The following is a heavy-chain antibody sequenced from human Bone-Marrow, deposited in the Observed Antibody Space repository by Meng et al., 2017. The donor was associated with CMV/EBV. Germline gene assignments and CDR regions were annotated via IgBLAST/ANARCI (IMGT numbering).Heavy chain of an antibody. Sequence: SISSGGYYWSWSGQHPGKELEWIGYIYYSGSTYYTPSIKSRVTISVVASKNQFSLKLSSVTAADTDVSYCARGSYGDYVGGRAHFDYWGQGTLVTVSS. CDR3: ARGSYGDYVGGRAHFDY. J-gene: IGHJ4*02. CDR2: IYYSGST. V-gene: IGHV4-31*02. D-gene: IGHD4-17*01. CDR1: SISSGGYY.